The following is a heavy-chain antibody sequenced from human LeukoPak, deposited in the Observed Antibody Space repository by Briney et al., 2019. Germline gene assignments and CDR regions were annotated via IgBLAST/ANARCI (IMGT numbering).Heavy chain of an antibody. J-gene: IGHJ4*02. CDR3: ARRAGAYSHPYDY. CDR1: GFTVSSNS. Sequence: PGGSLRLSCTVSGFTVSSNSVSWVRQAPGKGLEWVSFIYSGTIHYSDSVKGRFTISRDNSKNTLYLQMNSLRAEDTAVYYCARRAGAYSHPYDYWGQGTLVTVSS. D-gene: IGHD4/OR15-4a*01. V-gene: IGHV3-53*01. CDR2: IYSGTI.